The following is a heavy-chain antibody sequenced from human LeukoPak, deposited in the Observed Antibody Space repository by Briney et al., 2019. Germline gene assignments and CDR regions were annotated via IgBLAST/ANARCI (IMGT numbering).Heavy chain of an antibody. V-gene: IGHV3-43D*03. CDR2: VSWDGGST. J-gene: IGHJ4*02. CDR1: GFAFDDFA. CDR3: ARLTSSTYYFDY. Sequence: GGSLRLSCAASGFAFDDFAMHWVRQAPGEGVEWMSLVSWDGGSTYYSDTVKGGFTISRDNAKNSLYLQMNSLRAEDTAVYYCARLTSSTYYFDYWGQGTLVTVSS. D-gene: IGHD6-6*01.